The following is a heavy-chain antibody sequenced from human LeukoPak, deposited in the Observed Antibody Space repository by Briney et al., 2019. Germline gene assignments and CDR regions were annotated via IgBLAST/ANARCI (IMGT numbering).Heavy chain of an antibody. V-gene: IGHV3-33*06. J-gene: IGHJ6*03. D-gene: IGHD6-6*01. CDR3: AKGGSSSSWYYYYMDV. CDR2: IWYDGSNK. CDR1: GFTFSSYG. Sequence: GGSLRLSCAASGFTFSSYGMHWVRQAPGKGLEWVAVIWYDGSNKYYADSVKGRFTISRDNSKNTLYLQMNSLRAEDTAVYYCAKGGSSSSWYYYYMDVWGKGTTVTVSS.